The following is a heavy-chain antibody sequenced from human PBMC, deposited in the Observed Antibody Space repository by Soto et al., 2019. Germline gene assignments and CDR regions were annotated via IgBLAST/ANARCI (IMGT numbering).Heavy chain of an antibody. CDR2: INAGNGNT. D-gene: IGHD1-26*01. Sequence: GASVKVSCKASGYTFTSYAMHWVRQAPGQRLEWMGRINAGNGNTKYSQKFQGRVTITRDTSASTAYMELSSLRSEDTAVYYCARGGSPYWYFDLWGRGTLVTVSS. J-gene: IGHJ2*01. V-gene: IGHV1-3*01. CDR1: GYTFTSYA. CDR3: ARGGSPYWYFDL.